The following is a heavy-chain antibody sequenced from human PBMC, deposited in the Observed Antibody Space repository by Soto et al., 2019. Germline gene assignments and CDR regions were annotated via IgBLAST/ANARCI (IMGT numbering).Heavy chain of an antibody. J-gene: IGHJ3*02. Sequence: SETVSLTCAVSGYSISSGYYWGWIRQPPGKGLEWIGSIYHSGSTYYNPSLKSRVTISVDTSKNQFSLKLSSVTAADTAVYYCARDGNSGAFDIWGQGTMVTVSS. CDR1: GYSISSGYY. V-gene: IGHV4-38-2*02. CDR3: ARDGNSGAFDI. D-gene: IGHD7-27*01. CDR2: IYHSGST.